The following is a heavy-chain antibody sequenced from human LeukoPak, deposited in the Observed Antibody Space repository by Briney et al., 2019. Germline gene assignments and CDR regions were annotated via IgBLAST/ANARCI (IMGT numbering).Heavy chain of an antibody. CDR1: GGSISSYY. D-gene: IGHD6-6*01. Sequence: ASETLSLTCTVSGGSISSYYWSWIRQPAGKGLEWIGRIYTSGSTNYNPSLKSRVTMLVDTSKNQFSLKLSSVTAADTAVYYCARELIAARPSYYYYMDVWGKGTTVTVSS. CDR3: ARELIAARPSYYYYMDV. CDR2: IYTSGST. V-gene: IGHV4-4*07. J-gene: IGHJ6*03.